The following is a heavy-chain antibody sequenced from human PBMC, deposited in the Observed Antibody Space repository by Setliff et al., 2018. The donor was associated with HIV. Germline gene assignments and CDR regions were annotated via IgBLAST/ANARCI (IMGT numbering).Heavy chain of an antibody. CDR1: GYSFTTSY. J-gene: IGHJ4*02. CDR2: INPDVGRS. V-gene: IGHV1-46*03. D-gene: IGHD3-10*01. Sequence: GASVKVSCKASGYSFTTSYIHWVRQAPGQGLEWMGIINPDVGRSTYAQNFQGRVTMTRDTPTTTAYMELSSLRSEDTAVYYCARASPAPRAYGSGSYLAWWGLGTLVTVSS. CDR3: ARASPAPRAYGSGSYLAW.